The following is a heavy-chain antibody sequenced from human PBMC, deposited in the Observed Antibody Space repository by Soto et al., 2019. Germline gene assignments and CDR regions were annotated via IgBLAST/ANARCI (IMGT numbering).Heavy chain of an antibody. CDR1: SRSISSISYY. V-gene: IGHV4-39*02. CDR2: IYYRGNT. CDR3: AREGGGYCSGGSCQVDY. J-gene: IGHJ4*02. Sequence: SDTLSLTCTLISRSISSISYYWGWIRQPPGNVLDLIGSIYYRGNTYYNPSLKSRVTISVDTSKNQFSLKLSSVTAADTAVYYCAREGGGYCSGGSCQVDYWGQGTLVTVS. D-gene: IGHD2-15*01.